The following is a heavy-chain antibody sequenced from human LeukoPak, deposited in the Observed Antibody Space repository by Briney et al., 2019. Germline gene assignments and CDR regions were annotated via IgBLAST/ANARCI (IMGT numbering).Heavy chain of an antibody. CDR2: IRSKPYGGTT. Sequence: GGSLRLSCTASRFAFGDNAMGWFRQAPGKGLEWVGFIRSKPYGGTTEYAASVKGRFTISRDDSKSMAYLQMNSLKTEDTAVYYCTRDVSSSWYEGADYWGQGTLVTVSS. D-gene: IGHD6-13*01. CDR3: TRDVSSSWYEGADY. J-gene: IGHJ4*02. CDR1: RFAFGDNA. V-gene: IGHV3-49*03.